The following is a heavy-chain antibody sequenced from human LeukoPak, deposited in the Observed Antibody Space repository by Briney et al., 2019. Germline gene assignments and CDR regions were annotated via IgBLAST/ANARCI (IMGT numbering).Heavy chain of an antibody. CDR3: AKDHTPQLVVDY. J-gene: IGHJ4*02. V-gene: IGHV3-23*01. CDR2: ISGSGGST. Sequence: PGGSLRLSCAASGFTFSSYAMSWVRQAPGKGLEWVSAISGSGGSTYYADSVKGRFTISRDNSKSTLYLQMNSLRAEDTAVYYCAKDHTPQLVVDYWGQGTLVTVSS. D-gene: IGHD1-1*01. CDR1: GFTFSSYA.